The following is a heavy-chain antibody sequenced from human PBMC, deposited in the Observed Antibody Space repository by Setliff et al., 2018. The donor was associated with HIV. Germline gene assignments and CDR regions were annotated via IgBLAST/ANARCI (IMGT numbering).Heavy chain of an antibody. Sequence: SETLSLTCTVSGVSTSSTSHYWGWIRQPPGKGLEWIGYIFYTGSTYYSPSLKSRVTISVDTSKNHFSLKLNSVTAADTAVYYCARQGAAYFDYWGPGTLVTVSS. CDR2: IFYTGST. CDR3: ARQGAAYFDY. J-gene: IGHJ4*02. V-gene: IGHV4-39*01. CDR1: GVSTSSTSHY. D-gene: IGHD6-13*01.